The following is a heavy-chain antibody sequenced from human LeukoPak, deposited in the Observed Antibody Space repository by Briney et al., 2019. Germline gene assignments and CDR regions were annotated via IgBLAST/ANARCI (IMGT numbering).Heavy chain of an antibody. Sequence: PGGSLRLSCAASGFTFSGYSMNWVRQAPGKGLEWVSSISSSSSYIYYADSVKGRFTISRDNAKNSLYLQMNSLRAEDTAVYYCARDSAGTFDYWGQGTLVTVSS. D-gene: IGHD1-1*01. J-gene: IGHJ4*02. CDR1: GFTFSGYS. CDR2: ISSSSSYI. CDR3: ARDSAGTFDY. V-gene: IGHV3-21*01.